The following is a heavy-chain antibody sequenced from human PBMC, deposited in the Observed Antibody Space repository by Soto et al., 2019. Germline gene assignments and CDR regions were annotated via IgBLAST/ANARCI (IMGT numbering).Heavy chain of an antibody. V-gene: IGHV3-23*01. Sequence: GGSLRLSCAASGFTFSSYAMSWVRQAPGKGPEWVSAISGSGGSTYYADSVKGRFTISRDNSKNTLYLQMNSLRAEDTAVYYCAKGPHYYDTTLKAKFDYWGQGSLVTVSS. D-gene: IGHD3-22*01. CDR1: GFTFSSYA. CDR2: ISGSGGST. J-gene: IGHJ4*02. CDR3: AKGPHYYDTTLKAKFDY.